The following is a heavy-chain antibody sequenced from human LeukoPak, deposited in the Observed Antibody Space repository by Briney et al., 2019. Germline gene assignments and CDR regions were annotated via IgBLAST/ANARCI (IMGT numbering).Heavy chain of an antibody. CDR1: GYTFTSYD. Sequence: ASVKVSCKASGYTFTSYDINWVRQATGQGLEWMGWMNPNSGNTGYAQKFQGRVTMTRNTSISTAYMELSSLRSDDTAVYYCLRTPHIAAAGDFQHWGQGTLVTVSS. CDR2: MNPNSGNT. CDR3: LRTPHIAAAGDFQH. D-gene: IGHD6-13*01. V-gene: IGHV1-8*01. J-gene: IGHJ1*01.